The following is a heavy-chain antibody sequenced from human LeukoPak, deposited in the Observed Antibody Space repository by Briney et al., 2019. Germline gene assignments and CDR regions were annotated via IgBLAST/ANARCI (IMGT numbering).Heavy chain of an antibody. CDR2: INPNSGGT. CDR3: AGEDYDILTGYYTVGFDAXDI. D-gene: IGHD3-9*01. J-gene: IGHJ3*02. V-gene: IGHV1-2*02. Sequence: ASVKVSCKASGYTFTGYYMHWVRQAPGQGLEWMGWINPNSGGTNYAQKFQGRVTITADKSTSTAYMELSSLRSEDTAVYYCAGEDYDILTGYYTVGFDAXDIXXQGTXVTVSS. CDR1: GYTFTGYY.